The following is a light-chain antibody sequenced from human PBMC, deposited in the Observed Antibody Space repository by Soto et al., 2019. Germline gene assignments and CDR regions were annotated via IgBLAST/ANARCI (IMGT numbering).Light chain of an antibody. CDR3: QQRYNWPPT. J-gene: IGKJ1*01. Sequence: EIVLTRSQGTLYLSPGEIPTLSFRASQSVSNNYLAWYKQKGGQAPRVXSYDASHRATGIPARFSGSGSGTEFTLTINSLEPEDFALYYCQQRYNWPPTFGQGTKVDIK. CDR1: QSVSNNY. CDR2: DAS. V-gene: IGKV3-11*01.